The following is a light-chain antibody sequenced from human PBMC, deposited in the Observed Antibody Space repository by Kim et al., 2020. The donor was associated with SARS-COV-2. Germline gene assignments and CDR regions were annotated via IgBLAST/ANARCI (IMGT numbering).Light chain of an antibody. CDR3: QQYDDLPIT. CDR1: QDITNS. CDR2: NAS. V-gene: IGKV1-33*01. J-gene: IGKJ5*01. Sequence: ASLGDTVTITCQASQDITNSLNWYQQKAGKAPKLLIYNASNLKTGVPSRFSGSGSGTDFTFTISSLQPEDIATYYCQQYDDLPITFGQGTRLEIK.